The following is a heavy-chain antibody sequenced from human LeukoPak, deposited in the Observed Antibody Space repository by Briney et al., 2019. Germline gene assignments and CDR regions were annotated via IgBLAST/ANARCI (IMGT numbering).Heavy chain of an antibody. CDR2: INHSGRT. J-gene: IGHJ3*02. CDR3: ARNYGSGSYYAFDI. D-gene: IGHD3-10*01. V-gene: IGHV4-34*01. CDR1: GGSFSGYY. Sequence: SETLSLTCAVYGGSFSGYYWSWLRQPPGKGLEWIGEINHSGRTNYNPSLKSRVTISVDTSKNQFSLKLSSVTAADTAVYYCARNYGSGSYYAFDIWGQGTMVTVSS.